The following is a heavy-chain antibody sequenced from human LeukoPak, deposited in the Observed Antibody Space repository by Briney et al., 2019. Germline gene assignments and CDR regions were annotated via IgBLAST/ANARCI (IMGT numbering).Heavy chain of an antibody. V-gene: IGHV4-59*11. CDR1: GGPISSHY. J-gene: IGHJ6*03. CDR3: ARGGNYDFWSGYYRGYYYYYYYMDV. CDR2: IYYSGST. Sequence: SETLSLTCTVSGGPISSHYWSRIRQPPGKGLEWIGYIYYSGSTNYNPSLKSRVTISVDTSKNQFSLKLSSVTAADTAVYYCARGGNYDFWSGYYRGYYYYYYYMDVWGKGTTVTVSS. D-gene: IGHD3-3*01.